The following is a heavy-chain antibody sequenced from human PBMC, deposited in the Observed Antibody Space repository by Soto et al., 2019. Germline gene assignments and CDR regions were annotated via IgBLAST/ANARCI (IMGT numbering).Heavy chain of an antibody. V-gene: IGHV3-23*01. CDR3: AKATWIQLWHPRIDY. CDR1: GFTFSSYA. Sequence: EVQLLESGGGLVQPGGSLRLSCAASGFTFSSYAMSWVRQAPGKGLEWVSAISGSGGSTYYADSVKGRFTISRDNSKNTLNLQMNSLRAEDTAVYYCAKATWIQLWHPRIDYWGQGTLVTVSS. CDR2: ISGSGGST. J-gene: IGHJ4*02. D-gene: IGHD5-18*01.